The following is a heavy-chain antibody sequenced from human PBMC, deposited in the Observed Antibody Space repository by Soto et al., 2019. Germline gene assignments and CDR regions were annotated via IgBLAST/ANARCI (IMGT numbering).Heavy chain of an antibody. CDR1: GGSFNKYA. Sequence: GASVKVSCKAYGGSFNKYAIGWVRQAPGQGLEWMGGIIPIFGTSKYAQKFQGRVTITADESTTTTYMELSGLRPNDTAVYFCARGMLYYPAPFDCWGQGTLVTVSS. CDR2: IIPIFGTS. V-gene: IGHV1-69*13. D-gene: IGHD3-10*01. J-gene: IGHJ4*02. CDR3: ARGMLYYPAPFDC.